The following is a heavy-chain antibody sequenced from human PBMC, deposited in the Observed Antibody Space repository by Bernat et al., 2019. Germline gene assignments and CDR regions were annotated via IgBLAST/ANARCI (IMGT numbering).Heavy chain of an antibody. J-gene: IGHJ4*02. CDR1: GGSISSYY. D-gene: IGHD6-19*01. CDR3: ARWAVAGGGY. V-gene: IGHV4-39*01. Sequence: QVQLQESGPGLVKPSETLSLTCTVSGGSISSYYWGWIRQPPGKGLEWIGSIYYSGSTYYNPSLKSRVTISVDTSKNQFSLKLSSVTAADTAVYYCARWAVAGGGYWGQGTLVTVSS. CDR2: IYYSGST.